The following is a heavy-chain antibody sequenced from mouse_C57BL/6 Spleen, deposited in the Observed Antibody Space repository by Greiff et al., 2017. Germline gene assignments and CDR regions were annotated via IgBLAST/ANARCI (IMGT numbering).Heavy chain of an antibody. J-gene: IGHJ4*01. V-gene: IGHV5-6*01. CDR3: ARHDYDGAYYYAMDY. CDR1: GFTFSSYG. Sequence: EVKLVESGGDLVKPGGSLKLSCAASGFTFSSYGMSWVRQTPDKRLEWVATISSGGSYTYYPDSVKGRFTISRDNAKNTLYLQMSSLKSEDTAMYYCARHDYDGAYYYAMDYWGQGTSVTVSS. D-gene: IGHD2-4*01. CDR2: ISSGGSYT.